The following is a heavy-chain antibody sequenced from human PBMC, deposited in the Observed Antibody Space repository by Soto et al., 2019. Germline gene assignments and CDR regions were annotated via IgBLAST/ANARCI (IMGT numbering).Heavy chain of an antibody. D-gene: IGHD3-22*01. CDR2: INPSGGST. CDR3: ARDTYYYDSSGYSGQTLDAFDI. V-gene: IGHV1-46*01. CDR1: GYTFTSYY. J-gene: IGHJ3*02. Sequence: ASVKVSCKASGYTFTSYYMHWVRQAPGQGLEWMGIINPSGGSTSYAQKFQGRVTMTRNTSTSTVYMELSSLRSEDTAVYYCARDTYYYDSSGYSGQTLDAFDIWGQGTMVTVSS.